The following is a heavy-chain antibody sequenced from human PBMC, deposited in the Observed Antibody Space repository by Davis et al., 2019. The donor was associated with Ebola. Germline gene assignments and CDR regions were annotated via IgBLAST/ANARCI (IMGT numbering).Heavy chain of an antibody. CDR2: IWYDGSNK. CDR1: GFTFSSYG. Sequence: GGSLRLSCAASGFTFSSYGMHWVRQAPGKGLEWVAVIWYDGSNKYYADSVKGRFTISRDNAKNSLYLQMNSLRAEDTAVYYCANSVVTDWGQGTLVTVSS. V-gene: IGHV3-33*03. CDR3: ANSVVTD. J-gene: IGHJ1*01. D-gene: IGHD2-21*02.